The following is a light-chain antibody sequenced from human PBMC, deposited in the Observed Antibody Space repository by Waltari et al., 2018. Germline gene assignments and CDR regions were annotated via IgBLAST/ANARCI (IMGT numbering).Light chain of an antibody. CDR1: QSVGGY. Sequence: EIVLTQSPATLSLSPGERATLSCRASQSVGGYLAWYQQKPGQAPRLLIYDASKRATGTPARFSGSGSGTDFSLSISSLEPEDFGVYYCQQRSNWPPIFTFGPGTKVDIK. CDR3: QQRSNWPPIFT. CDR2: DAS. V-gene: IGKV3-11*01. J-gene: IGKJ3*01.